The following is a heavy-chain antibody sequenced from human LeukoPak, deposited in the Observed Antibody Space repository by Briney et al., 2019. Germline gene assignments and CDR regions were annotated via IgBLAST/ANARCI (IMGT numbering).Heavy chain of an antibody. CDR2: INHSGST. D-gene: IGHD5-18*01. CDR1: GGSFSGYY. J-gene: IGHJ4*02. V-gene: IGHV4-34*01. Sequence: PSETLSLTCAVYGGSFSGYYWSWIRQPPGKGLEWIGEINHSGSTNYNPSLKSRVTISVDTSKNQFSLKLSSVTAADTAVYYCARVNPWILGMSFDYWGQGTLVTVSS. CDR3: ARVNPWILGMSFDY.